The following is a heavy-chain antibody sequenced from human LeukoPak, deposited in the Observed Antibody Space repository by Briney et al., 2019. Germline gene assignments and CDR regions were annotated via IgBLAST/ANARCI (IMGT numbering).Heavy chain of an antibody. CDR2: INPSGGST. CDR1: GYTFTSYY. Sequence: ASVTVSCKASGYTFTSYYMHWVRQAPGQGLEWMGIINPSGGSTSYAQKFQGRVTMTRDTSTSTVYMELSSLRSEDTAVYYVARDLIPPENSTSPSYFDYWGKEPLVTVPS. V-gene: IGHV1-46*01. CDR3: ARDLIPPENSTSPSYFDY. J-gene: IGHJ4*02. D-gene: IGHD6-13*01.